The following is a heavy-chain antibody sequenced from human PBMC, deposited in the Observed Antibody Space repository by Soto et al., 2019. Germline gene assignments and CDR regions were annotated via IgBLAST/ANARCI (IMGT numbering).Heavy chain of an antibody. CDR2: INPSSGAT. Sequence: QVQLVQSGAEVKQPGASVKLSCRASGYIFIHCFMHWVRQAPGQGLEWMGGINPSSGATTYAQHYGGRVTAPSERSTSTVYMELSILGSEDTAMYYCARSLGESTSLFDHWGQGSLVTVSA. D-gene: IGHD1-26*01. J-gene: IGHJ4*02. CDR1: GYIFIHCF. CDR3: ARSLGESTSLFDH. V-gene: IGHV1-46*01.